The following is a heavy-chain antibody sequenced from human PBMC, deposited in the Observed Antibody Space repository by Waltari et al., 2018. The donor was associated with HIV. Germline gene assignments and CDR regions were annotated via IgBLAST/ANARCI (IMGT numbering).Heavy chain of an antibody. D-gene: IGHD1-26*01. CDR2: SSGSGSSP. Sequence: EVQLLESGGGLVQPGGSLRLPCAASGFIFRSYDMNWVRQAPGKGLEWFSSSSGSGSSPYFADSVKGRFTISRDNSKNTLYLQMNSLRAEDTAVYYCAREGSFSSSGSFGDYWGQGTLVTVSS. CDR3: AREGSFSSSGSFGDY. CDR1: GFIFRSYD. V-gene: IGHV3-23*01. J-gene: IGHJ4*02.